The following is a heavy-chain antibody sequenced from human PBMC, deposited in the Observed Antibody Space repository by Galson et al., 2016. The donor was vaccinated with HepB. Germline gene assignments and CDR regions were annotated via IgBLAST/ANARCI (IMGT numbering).Heavy chain of an antibody. CDR1: GFTFSSFG. D-gene: IGHD1-1*01. Sequence: SLRLSCAASGFTFSSFGMHWVRQAPGKGLEWVAVISYDGSSKYYADSVQGRFTISRDNSKNTPYLQMNSLRAEDTAVYYCACDKSCGKDDCDAFDIWGQGTMVTVSS. J-gene: IGHJ3*02. V-gene: IGHV3-30*03. CDR3: ACDKSCGKDDCDAFDI. CDR2: ISYDGSSK.